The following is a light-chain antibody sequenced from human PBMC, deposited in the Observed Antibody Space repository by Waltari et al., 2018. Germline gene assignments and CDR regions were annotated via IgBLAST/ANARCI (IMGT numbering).Light chain of an antibody. Sequence: AIQMTQSPSSLSVSVGDRVTITCRASQDIRSDLGWYQQKPGKAPKLLIYAASSLQSGAPSRFSGSGSGTDFTLTISSLQPEDFASYYCLQDHNYPWTFGQGTTVEIK. CDR2: AAS. V-gene: IGKV1-6*01. CDR1: QDIRSD. CDR3: LQDHNYPWT. J-gene: IGKJ1*01.